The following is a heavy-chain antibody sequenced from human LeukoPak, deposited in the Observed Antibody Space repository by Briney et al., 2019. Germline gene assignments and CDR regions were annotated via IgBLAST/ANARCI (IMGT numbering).Heavy chain of an antibody. J-gene: IGHJ3*02. V-gene: IGHV4-30-4*01. CDR2: IYYSGST. CDR3: ARGITRRRTFDI. Sequence: SETLSLTCTVSGGSINSGDCYWNWIRQPPGKGLEWIGYIYYSGSTYFNPSLKSRVTISVDTSKNQFSLKLSSVTAADTAVYYCARGITRRRTFDIWGQGTMVTVSS. CDR1: GGSINSGDCY. D-gene: IGHD3-10*01.